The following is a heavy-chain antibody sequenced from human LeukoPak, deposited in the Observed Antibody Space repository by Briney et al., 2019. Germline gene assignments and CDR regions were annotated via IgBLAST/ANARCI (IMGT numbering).Heavy chain of an antibody. D-gene: IGHD3-22*01. Sequence: TGGSLRPSCAASGFTFSRSAMTWVRQGPGTGLEFVASIIYSGGATYYADSVKGRFTISRDNSKNTLYLQMNSLRAEDTALYYCAKDGLYYDGSEHVYYFDSWGQGTLVTVSS. CDR2: IIYSGGAT. CDR1: GFTFSRSA. CDR3: AKDGLYYDGSEHVYYFDS. J-gene: IGHJ4*02. V-gene: IGHV3-23*01.